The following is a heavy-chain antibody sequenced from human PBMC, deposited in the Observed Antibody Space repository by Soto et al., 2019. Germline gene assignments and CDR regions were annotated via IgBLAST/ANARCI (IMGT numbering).Heavy chain of an antibody. V-gene: IGHV1-2*04. CDR2: INPNSGGT. CDR3: ERGGQLVYYYYYMDV. J-gene: IGHJ6*03. D-gene: IGHD6-13*01. CDR1: GYTFTSYG. Sequence: ASVKVSCKASGYTFTSYGISWVRQAPGQGLEWMGWINPNSGGTNYAQKFQGWVTMTRDTSISTAYMELSRLRSDDTAVYYCERGGQLVYYYYYMDVSGKATTVTVSS.